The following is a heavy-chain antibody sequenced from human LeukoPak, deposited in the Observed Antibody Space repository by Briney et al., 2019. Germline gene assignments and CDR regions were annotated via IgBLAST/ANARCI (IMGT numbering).Heavy chain of an antibody. CDR2: ISSRSSYI. CDR1: GFTFSSYS. D-gene: IGHD3-9*01. CDR3: ARDGRYYDILTGYSDEPYFDY. J-gene: IGHJ4*02. V-gene: IGHV3-21*01. Sequence: PGGSLRLSCAASGFTFSSYSMNWVRQAPGKGLEWVSSISSRSSYIYYADSVKGRFTISRDNAKNSLYLQMNSLRAEDTAVYYCARDGRYYDILTGYSDEPYFDYWGQGTLVTVSS.